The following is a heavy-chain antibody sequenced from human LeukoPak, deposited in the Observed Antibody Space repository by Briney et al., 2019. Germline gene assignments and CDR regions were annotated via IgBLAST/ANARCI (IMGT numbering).Heavy chain of an antibody. V-gene: IGHV1-8*01. D-gene: IGHD2-2*01. J-gene: IGHJ5*02. CDR2: MNPNSGNT. CDR1: GYTFTSYD. CDR3: ARGGGYCSSTSCYGYNWFDP. Sequence: GASVKVSCKASGYTFTSYDINWVRQATGQGLEWMGWMNPNSGNTGYAQKFQGRVTITADESTSTAYMELSSLRSEDTAVYYCARGGGYCSSTSCYGYNWFDPWGQGTLVTVSS.